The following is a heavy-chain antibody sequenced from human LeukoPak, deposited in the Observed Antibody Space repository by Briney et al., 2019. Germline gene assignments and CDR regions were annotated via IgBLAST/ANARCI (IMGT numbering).Heavy chain of an antibody. J-gene: IGHJ4*02. Sequence: ASVKVSCKASGYTFTSYGISWVRQAPGQGLEWMGWISAYNGNTNYAQKLQGRVTMTTDTSTSTAYMELRSLRSDDTAVYYCARDRGTPWAGATGPFDYWGQGTLVTVSS. V-gene: IGHV1-18*01. D-gene: IGHD1-26*01. CDR2: ISAYNGNT. CDR3: ARDRGTPWAGATGPFDY. CDR1: GYTFTSYG.